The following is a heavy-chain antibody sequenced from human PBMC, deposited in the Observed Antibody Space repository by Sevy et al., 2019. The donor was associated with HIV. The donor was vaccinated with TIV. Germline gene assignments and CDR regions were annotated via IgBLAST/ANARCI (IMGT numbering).Heavy chain of an antibody. CDR3: SRGVTVAGTSSSYFAY. V-gene: IGHV4-61*01. CDR1: GGSVSSGSYY. J-gene: IGHJ4*02. Sequence: SETLSLTCTVSGGSVSSGSYYWNWIRQPPGKGLEWIGYIYYSGPTYYNPSLKSRVTISVDTSQNQFSLKLKSVTAADTAFYYCSRGVTVAGTSSSYFAYWGQRTLVTVSS. CDR2: IYYSGPT. D-gene: IGHD6-13*01.